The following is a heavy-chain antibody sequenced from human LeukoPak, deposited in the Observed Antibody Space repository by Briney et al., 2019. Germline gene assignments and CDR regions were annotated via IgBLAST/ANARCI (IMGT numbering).Heavy chain of an antibody. J-gene: IGHJ4*02. CDR1: GYTFTSYG. D-gene: IGHD3-22*01. Sequence: GASVKVSCKASGYTFTSYGIIWVRQAPGQGLEWMGWISAYNGNTNYAQKLQGRVTMTTDTSTSTAYMELRSLRSDDTAVYYCARGPYYYDSSGYHDWGQGTLVTVSS. V-gene: IGHV1-18*01. CDR2: ISAYNGNT. CDR3: ARGPYYYDSSGYHD.